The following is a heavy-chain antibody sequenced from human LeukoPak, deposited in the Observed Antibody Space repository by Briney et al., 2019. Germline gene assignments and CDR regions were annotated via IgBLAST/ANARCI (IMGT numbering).Heavy chain of an antibody. CDR3: ANYLGGNASTRY. Sequence: RGSLRLSCAASGFTFSSYWMHWVRQAPGKGLVWVSRINSDGRSITYADSVKGRFTISRDNAKNTLYLQMNSLRAEDAAVYYCANYLGGNASTRYWGQGTLVTVSS. V-gene: IGHV3-74*03. J-gene: IGHJ4*02. D-gene: IGHD4-23*01. CDR1: GFTFSSYW. CDR2: INSDGRSI.